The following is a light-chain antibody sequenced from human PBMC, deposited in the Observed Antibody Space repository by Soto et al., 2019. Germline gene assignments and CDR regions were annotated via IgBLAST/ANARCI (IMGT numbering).Light chain of an antibody. CDR2: GAS. V-gene: IGKV3-20*01. CDR3: QQYGSSPLT. J-gene: IGKJ4*01. Sequence: EIVMTQSPATLSVSLGERVTLSCRASQSVRSNLAWYQQKPGQAPRLLIYGASSRATGIPDRFSGSGSGTDFTLTISRLEPEDFAVYYCQQYGSSPLTFGGGTKVDIK. CDR1: QSVRSN.